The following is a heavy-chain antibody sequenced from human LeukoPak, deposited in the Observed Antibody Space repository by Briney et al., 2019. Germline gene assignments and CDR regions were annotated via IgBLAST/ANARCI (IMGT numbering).Heavy chain of an antibody. V-gene: IGHV4-31*03. J-gene: IGHJ4*02. D-gene: IGHD5-24*01. Sequence: SETLSLTRTVSGGSISSGGYYWSWIRQHPGKGLEWIGYIYYSGSTYYNPSLKSRVTISVDTSKNQFSLKLSSVTAADTAVYYCARIISSEMATISGFYFDYWGQGTLVTVSS. CDR1: GGSISSGGYY. CDR3: ARIISSEMATISGFYFDY. CDR2: IYYSGST.